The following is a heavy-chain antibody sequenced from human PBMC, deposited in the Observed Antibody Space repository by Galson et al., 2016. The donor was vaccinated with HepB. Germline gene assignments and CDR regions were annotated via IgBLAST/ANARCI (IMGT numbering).Heavy chain of an antibody. CDR1: GDALTRGSYF. D-gene: IGHD5-12*01. J-gene: IGHJ5*01. CDR3: ARALSGYGYNWFDS. CDR2: IYTTGIT. Sequence: TLSLTCSVSGDALTRGSYFWSWLRQPAGKGLEWIGRIYTTGITNYTAPLKRRVTISSDTSKNQFSLNLRSVSAADAAMYYCARALSGYGYNWFDSWGQGILVTVSS. V-gene: IGHV4-61*02.